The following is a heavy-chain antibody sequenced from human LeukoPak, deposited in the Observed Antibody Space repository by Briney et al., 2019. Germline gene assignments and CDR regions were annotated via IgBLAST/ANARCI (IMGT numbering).Heavy chain of an antibody. CDR2: MNPNSGNT. J-gene: IGHJ1*01. CDR3: ARGPASYYYDSSGPGVQH. V-gene: IGHV1-8*01. Sequence: ASVTVSCTASGYTVTSYDINWVRQATGQGLEWMGWMNPNSGNTGYAQKFQGRVTMTRNTSISTAYMELSSLRSEDTAVYYCARGPASYYYDSSGPGVQHWGQGTLVTVSS. D-gene: IGHD3-22*01. CDR1: GYTVTSYD.